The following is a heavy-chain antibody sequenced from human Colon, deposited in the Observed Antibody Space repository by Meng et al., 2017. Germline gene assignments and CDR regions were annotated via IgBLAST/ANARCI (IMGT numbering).Heavy chain of an antibody. V-gene: IGHV6-1*01. Sequence: QVQLQQSVPGLVKPSKTLSLTCAISGDSVSSYSAAWDWIRQSPSRGLEWLGRTYYRSRWYNDYAVSLKGRITITPDTSKNLFSLHLNSVTPEDTAIYYCARDLSSARYYFDNWGQGILVTVSS. CDR2: TYYRSRWYN. D-gene: IGHD3-22*01. CDR1: GDSVSSYSAA. J-gene: IGHJ4*02. CDR3: ARDLSSARYYFDN.